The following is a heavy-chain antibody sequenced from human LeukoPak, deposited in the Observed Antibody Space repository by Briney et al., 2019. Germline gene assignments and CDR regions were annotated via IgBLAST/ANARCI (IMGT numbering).Heavy chain of an antibody. Sequence: GGSLRLSCAASGFTFSSYAMSWVRQAPGKGLEWVALISFDGSNQYYADSVKGRFTISRDNSKNTLYLQMNSLRAEDTAVYYCAKPPEVGATVGYFDYWGQGTLVTVSS. CDR2: ISFDGSNQ. V-gene: IGHV3-30*18. D-gene: IGHD1-26*01. CDR1: GFTFSSYA. J-gene: IGHJ4*02. CDR3: AKPPEVGATVGYFDY.